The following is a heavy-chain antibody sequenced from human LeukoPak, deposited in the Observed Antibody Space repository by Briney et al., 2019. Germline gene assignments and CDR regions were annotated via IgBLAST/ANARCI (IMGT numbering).Heavy chain of an antibody. Sequence: GGSLRLSCAASGFTFSDYYMSWIRQAPGKGLEWVSYISSSGSTIYYADSVKGRFTISRDNAKNSLYLQMNSLRAEDTAVYYCARVAVVVVAATPYYFDYWGQGTLVTVSS. CDR3: ARVAVVVVAATPYYFDY. CDR2: ISSSGSTI. CDR1: GFTFSDYY. J-gene: IGHJ4*02. D-gene: IGHD2-15*01. V-gene: IGHV3-11*01.